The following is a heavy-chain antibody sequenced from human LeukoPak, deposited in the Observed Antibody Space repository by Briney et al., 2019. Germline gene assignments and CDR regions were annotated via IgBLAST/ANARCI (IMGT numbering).Heavy chain of an antibody. J-gene: IGHJ4*02. D-gene: IGHD1-1*01. CDR2: IYYSGNT. V-gene: IGHV4-59*01. CDR1: GGSISSYY. CDR3: AKTTGSLFHFFDC. Sequence: SETLSLTCTVSGGSISSYYWTWIRQPPGKGLEWIGYIYYSGNTNYNPSLKSRVSISADTSKNQFSLKLSSVTAADTAVYYCAKTTGSLFHFFDCWGQGTLVTVSS.